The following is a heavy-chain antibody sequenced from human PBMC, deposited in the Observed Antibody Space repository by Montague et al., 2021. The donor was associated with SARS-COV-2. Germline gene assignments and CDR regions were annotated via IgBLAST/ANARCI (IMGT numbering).Heavy chain of an antibody. CDR2: TYYRSKWYN. D-gene: IGHD3-22*01. CDR1: GDSVSSYSAA. V-gene: IGHV6-1*01. CDR3: ARGVYYDGSGYYSFDY. J-gene: IGHJ4*02. Sequence: CAISGDSVSSYSAAWNWIRQSPSIGLEWLGRTYYRSKWYNDYALSVKSRITINPYTSKNHFSLQLNSVTPEDTAIYYCARGVYYDGSGYYSFDYWGQGTLVTVSS.